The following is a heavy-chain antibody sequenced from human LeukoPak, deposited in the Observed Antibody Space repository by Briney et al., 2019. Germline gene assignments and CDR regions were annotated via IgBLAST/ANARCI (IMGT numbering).Heavy chain of an antibody. CDR2: FDPEDGET. V-gene: IGHV1-24*01. Sequence: ASVQVSCKVSGYPLTELSMHWVRPAPGKGREWMGGFDPEDGETIYAQKFQGRVTMTEDTSTDTAYMELSSLRSEDTAVYYCATSMTTVTTGWFDPWGQGTLVTVSS. CDR1: GYPLTELS. CDR3: ATSMTTVTTGWFDP. D-gene: IGHD4-17*01. J-gene: IGHJ5*02.